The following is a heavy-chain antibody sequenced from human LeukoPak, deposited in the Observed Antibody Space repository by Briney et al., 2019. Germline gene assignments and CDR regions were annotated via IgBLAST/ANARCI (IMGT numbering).Heavy chain of an antibody. CDR1: GFTFSSYA. CDR2: ISGSGGST. Sequence: GGSLRLSCAASGFTFSSYAMSWVRQAPGKGLEWVSAISGSGGSTYYADSVKGRFTISRDNSKNTLYLQMNSLRAEDTAVYYCAKEDGNYYDSSGYRKSAPIRLMDYYYYYMDVWGKGTTVTISS. CDR3: AKEDGNYYDSSGYRKSAPIRLMDYYYYYMDV. D-gene: IGHD3-22*01. J-gene: IGHJ6*03. V-gene: IGHV3-23*01.